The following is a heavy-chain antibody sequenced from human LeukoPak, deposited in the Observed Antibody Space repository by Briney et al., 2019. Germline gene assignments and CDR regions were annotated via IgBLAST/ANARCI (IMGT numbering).Heavy chain of an antibody. CDR3: ARALIVVVPASFDP. CDR1: GGSISSSTYY. Sequence: SGTLSLTCTVSGGSISSSTYYWGWIRQPPGKGLEWIGSIYYSGSTSYNPSLKSRVTISVDTSKNQFSLKLSSVTAADTAVYYCARALIVVVPASFDPWGQGTLVTVSS. J-gene: IGHJ5*02. V-gene: IGHV4-39*07. D-gene: IGHD2-2*01. CDR2: IYYSGST.